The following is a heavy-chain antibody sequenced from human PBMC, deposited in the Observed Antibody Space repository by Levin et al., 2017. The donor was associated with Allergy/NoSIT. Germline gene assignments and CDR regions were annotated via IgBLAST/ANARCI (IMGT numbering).Heavy chain of an antibody. CDR1: GFTFSTFT. V-gene: IGHV3-21*01. CDR3: AREIPDILTGSFYYCGMDV. CDR2: ISTGSSFI. Sequence: GESLKISCAASGFTFSTFTMNWVRPAPGKGLEWVSSISTGSSFIYYADSVKGRFTISRDNAKNSLYLQMNSLRAEGTTVYYCAREIPDILTGSFYYCGMDVWGQGTTVTVSS. J-gene: IGHJ6*02. D-gene: IGHD3-9*01.